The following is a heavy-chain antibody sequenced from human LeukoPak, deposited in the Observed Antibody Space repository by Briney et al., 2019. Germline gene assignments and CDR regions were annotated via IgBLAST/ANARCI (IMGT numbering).Heavy chain of an antibody. D-gene: IGHD6-13*01. CDR1: GFTFSSYA. CDR2: ISGSGGST. V-gene: IGHV3-23*01. J-gene: IGHJ4*02. Sequence: GGSLRLSRAASGFTFSSYALSWVRQAPGKGLEWVSGISGSGGSTHYADSVKGRFTISRDNSKNTLYLEMNSLRAEDTAVYYCAKDRDSSSWYLGSCFGDYWGQGTLVTVSS. CDR3: AKDRDSSSWYLGSCFGDY.